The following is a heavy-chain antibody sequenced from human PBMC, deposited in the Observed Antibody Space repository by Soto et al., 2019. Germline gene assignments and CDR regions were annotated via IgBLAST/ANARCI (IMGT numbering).Heavy chain of an antibody. Sequence: ASVKVSCKASGYTFTSYAMHWVRQAPGQRLEWMGWINAGNGNTKYSQKFQGRVTITRDTSASTAYMELSSLRSEDTAVYYCARVGSSVFWSGYYKLHYYYYYMDVWGKGTTVTVSS. D-gene: IGHD3-3*01. V-gene: IGHV1-3*01. J-gene: IGHJ6*03. CDR2: INAGNGNT. CDR1: GYTFTSYA. CDR3: ARVGSSVFWSGYYKLHYYYYYMDV.